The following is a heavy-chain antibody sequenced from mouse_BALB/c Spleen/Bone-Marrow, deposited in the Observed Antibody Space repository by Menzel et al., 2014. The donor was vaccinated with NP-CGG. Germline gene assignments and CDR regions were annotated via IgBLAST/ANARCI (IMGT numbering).Heavy chain of an antibody. J-gene: IGHJ4*01. D-gene: IGHD2-4*01. CDR2: IDPSDSET. CDR3: ARPRYDYDDAVDY. V-gene: IGHV1S127*01. Sequence: QVQLQQPGPQLVRPGASVKISCKASGYSFTSYWMHWVKQRPGQGLEWIGMIDPSDSETRLNQKFKDKATLTVDKSSSTAYMQLSSPTSEDSAVYYCARPRYDYDDAVDYWGQGTSVTVSS. CDR1: GYSFTSYW.